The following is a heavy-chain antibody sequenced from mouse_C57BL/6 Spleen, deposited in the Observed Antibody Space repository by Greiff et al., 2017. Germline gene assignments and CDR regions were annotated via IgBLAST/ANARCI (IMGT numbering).Heavy chain of an antibody. D-gene: IGHD1-1*01. CDR2: INPNNGGT. V-gene: IGHV1-18*01. CDR1: GYTFTDYN. J-gene: IGHJ2*01. CDR3: ARRRATVVAPDY. Sequence: EVQLQQSGPELVKPGASVKIPCKASGYTFTDYNMDWVKQSHGKSLEWIGDINPNNGGTIYNQKFKGKATLTVDKSSSTAYMELRSLTSEDTAVYYCARRRATVVAPDYWGQGTTLTVSS.